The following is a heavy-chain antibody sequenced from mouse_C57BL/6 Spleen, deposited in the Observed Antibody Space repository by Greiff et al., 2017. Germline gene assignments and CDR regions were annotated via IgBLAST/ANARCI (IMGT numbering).Heavy chain of an antibody. D-gene: IGHD2-1*01. V-gene: IGHV1-22*01. CDR3: AREGLVRGYWYFDV. CDR2: INPNNGGT. Sequence: VQLKESGPELVKPGASVKMSCKASGYTFTDYNMHWVKQSHGKSLEWIGYINPNNGGTSYNQKFKGKATLTVNKSSSTAYMELRSLTSEDSAVYYCAREGLVRGYWYFDVWGTGTTVTVSS. CDR1: GYTFTDYN. J-gene: IGHJ1*03.